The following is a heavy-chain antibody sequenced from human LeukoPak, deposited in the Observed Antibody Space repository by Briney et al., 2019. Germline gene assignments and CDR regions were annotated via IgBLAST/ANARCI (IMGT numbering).Heavy chain of an antibody. CDR1: GFTVNSYA. CDR2: ISAYSGST. J-gene: IGHJ4*02. D-gene: IGHD2-2*01. Sequence: GGSLRLSCAASGFTVNSYALTWVRQAPGKGLEWVSTISAYSGSTLYADSVKGRFTISRDISKNTLYLQMSSLRAEDTAVYYCTKLKEYCSTSSCSLYYFDSWGQGTLVTVSS. CDR3: TKLKEYCSTSSCSLYYFDS. V-gene: IGHV3-23*01.